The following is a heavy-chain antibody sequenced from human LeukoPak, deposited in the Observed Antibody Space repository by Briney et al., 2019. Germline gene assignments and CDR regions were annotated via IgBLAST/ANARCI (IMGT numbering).Heavy chain of an antibody. CDR3: ARDGGSFLDY. Sequence: GGSLRLSCAASGFTFDDYAMHWVRQAPGKGLEWVSGISWNSGSIGYADSVKGRFTISRDSAKNSLYLQMNSLRAEDTAVYYCARDGGSFLDYWGQGTLVTVSS. CDR1: GFTFDDYA. CDR2: ISWNSGSI. D-gene: IGHD1-26*01. V-gene: IGHV3-9*01. J-gene: IGHJ4*02.